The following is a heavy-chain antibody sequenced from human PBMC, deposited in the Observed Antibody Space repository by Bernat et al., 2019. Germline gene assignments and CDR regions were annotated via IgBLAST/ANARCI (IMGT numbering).Heavy chain of an antibody. CDR2: IYHSGST. D-gene: IGHD3-22*01. J-gene: IGHJ4*02. CDR3: ARDDYYDSSGYKPLDY. Sequence: QVQLQESGPGLVKPSGTLSLTCAVSGGSISSSNWWSWVRQPPGKGVEWIGEIYHSGSTNYNPSLKSRVTISVDKSKNQFSLKLSSVTAADTAVYYCARDDYYDSSGYKPLDYWGQGTLVNVSS. V-gene: IGHV4-4*02. CDR1: GGSISSSNW.